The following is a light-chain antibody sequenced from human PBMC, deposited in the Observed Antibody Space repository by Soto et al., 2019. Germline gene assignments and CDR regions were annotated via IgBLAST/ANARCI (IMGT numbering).Light chain of an antibody. CDR3: QKCNRTPRT. J-gene: IGKJ1*01. CDR1: QNISDY. CDR2: EAS. V-gene: IGKV1-27*01. Sequence: DIQMTQSPSSLSASVGDRVTITCRASQNISDYLGWYQHKPGKVPKLLIYEASTLQSGVPSRFSGGGSGTDFTLTISSLQPEDVATYYCQKCNRTPRTFGQGTRVELK.